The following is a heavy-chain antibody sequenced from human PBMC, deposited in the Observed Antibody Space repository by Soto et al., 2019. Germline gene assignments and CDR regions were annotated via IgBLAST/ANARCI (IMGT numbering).Heavy chain of an antibody. D-gene: IGHD6-19*01. V-gene: IGHV1-2*02. CDR1: GGTFSSYA. J-gene: IGHJ4*02. Sequence: ASVKVSCKASGGTFSSYAISWVRQAPGQGLEWMGWINPNSGGTNYAQKFQGRVTMTRDTSISTAYMELSRLRSDDTAVYYCARGISSGWYCDYWGQGTLVTVS. CDR3: ARGISSGWYCDY. CDR2: INPNSGGT.